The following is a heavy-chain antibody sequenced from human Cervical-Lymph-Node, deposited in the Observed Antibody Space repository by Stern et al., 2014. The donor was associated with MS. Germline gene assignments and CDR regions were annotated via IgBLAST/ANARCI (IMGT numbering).Heavy chain of an antibody. Sequence: QVQLGQSGAEVKKPGASVKVSCKVSGYTLTELSMHWVRQAPGKGLEWMGGFDPEDGETIYAQKFQGRVTMTEEPSTDTAYMELSSLRSEDTAVYYCATDRDDFRSGYSAPTKGYGLDVWGQGTTVTVTS. CDR3: ATDRDDFRSGYSAPTKGYGLDV. V-gene: IGHV1-24*01. D-gene: IGHD3-3*01. J-gene: IGHJ6*02. CDR1: GYTLTELS. CDR2: FDPEDGET.